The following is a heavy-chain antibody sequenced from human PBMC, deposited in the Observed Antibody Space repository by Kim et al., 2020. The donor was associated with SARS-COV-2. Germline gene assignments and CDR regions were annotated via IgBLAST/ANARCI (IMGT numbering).Heavy chain of an antibody. V-gene: IGHV4-34*01. D-gene: IGHD3-10*01. Sequence: SETLSLTCAVYGGSFSGYYWSWIRQPPGKGLEWIGEINHSGSTNYNPSLKSRVTISVDTSKNQFSLKLSSVTAADTAVYYCARGGRFGELSWIWGQGTLVTVSS. CDR2: INHSGST. J-gene: IGHJ4*02. CDR3: ARGGRFGELSWI. CDR1: GGSFSGYY.